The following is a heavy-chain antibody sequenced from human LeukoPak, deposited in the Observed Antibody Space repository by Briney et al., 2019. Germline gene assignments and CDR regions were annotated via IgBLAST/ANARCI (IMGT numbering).Heavy chain of an antibody. D-gene: IGHD5-18*01. V-gene: IGHV3-74*01. CDR3: VRENRGYNYGYFDY. J-gene: IGHJ4*02. CDR1: GFTFSTSW. Sequence: GGSLRLSFSASGFTFSTSWMHWVRQAPGQGVVWVSRINSVGSTTNYADSVKGRFTVSRDNAKNTLFLQMNSLRAEDTAIYFCVRENRGYNYGYFDYWDQGTLVTVSS. CDR2: INSVGSTT.